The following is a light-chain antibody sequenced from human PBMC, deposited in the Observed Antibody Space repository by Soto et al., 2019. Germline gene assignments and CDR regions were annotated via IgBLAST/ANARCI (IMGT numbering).Light chain of an antibody. V-gene: IGLV2-14*01. J-gene: IGLJ1*01. CDR1: SSYVGNYKY. CDR3: FSYTSSGTYV. CDR2: EVS. Sequence: QSALTQPASVSGSPGQSITISCTGTSSYVGNYKYVSWYQQHPGKAPKLMIDEVSNRPSGVSNRFSGSKSGNTASLTISGLQAEDETDYYCFSYTSSGTYVFGTGTKLTVL.